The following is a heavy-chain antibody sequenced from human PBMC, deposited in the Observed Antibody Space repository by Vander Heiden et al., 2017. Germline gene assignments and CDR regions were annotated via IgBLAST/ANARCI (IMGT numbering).Heavy chain of an antibody. D-gene: IGHD4-17*01. Sequence: QVQLVESGGGVVQPGRALRLSCAASGLTFTTYGIHWVRQAPGRGLEWVAHIWYDGDNKYYADSVKGRFTISRDNSKNTVYLQMNSLRPDDTAVYYCARDPSTMDGDYPRYWGQGTLVTVSS. CDR3: ARDPSTMDGDYPRY. J-gene: IGHJ4*02. CDR1: GLTFTTYG. CDR2: IWYDGDNK. V-gene: IGHV3-33*01.